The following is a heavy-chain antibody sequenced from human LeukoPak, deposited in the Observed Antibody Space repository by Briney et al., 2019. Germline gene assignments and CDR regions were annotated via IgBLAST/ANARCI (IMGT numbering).Heavy chain of an antibody. D-gene: IGHD3-16*01. Sequence: SETLSLTCNVSGGSISSSTYYGGWIRQPPGKGLEWLGSIYNSGSTYYNPSLKSRVTIAVETSKDQFSLKLSSVTAADTAVYYCARHSWGLPPAEYFQHWGQGTLVTVSS. J-gene: IGHJ1*01. CDR3: ARHSWGLPPAEYFQH. CDR2: IYNSGST. CDR1: GGSISSSTYY. V-gene: IGHV4-39*01.